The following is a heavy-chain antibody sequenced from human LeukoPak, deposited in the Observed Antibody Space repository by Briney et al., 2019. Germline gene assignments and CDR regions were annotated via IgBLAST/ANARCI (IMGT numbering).Heavy chain of an antibody. D-gene: IGHD6-6*01. CDR1: GFTFSSYS. V-gene: IGHV3-21*01. CDR2: ISSSSSYI. CDR3: ARVSGSSRYWFDP. J-gene: IGHJ5*02. Sequence: PGGSLRLSYAASGFTFSSYSMNWVRQAPGKGLEWVSSISSSSSYIYYADSVKGRFTISRDNAKNSLYLQMNSLRAEDTAVYYCARVSGSSRYWFDPWGQGTLVTVSS.